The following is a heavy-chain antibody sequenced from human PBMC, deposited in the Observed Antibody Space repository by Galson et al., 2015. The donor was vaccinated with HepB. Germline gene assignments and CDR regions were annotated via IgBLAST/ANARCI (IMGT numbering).Heavy chain of an antibody. Sequence: SLRLSCAASGFTFSDYYMSWIRQAPGKGLEWISYISSKSGYTNYADSVKGRFTISRDNARNSLYLQMNSLRAEDTAVYHCARLRIGGDSTDYPDYWGQGTLVTVSS. CDR3: ARLRIGGDSTDYPDY. J-gene: IGHJ4*02. CDR2: ISSKSGYT. D-gene: IGHD3-22*01. V-gene: IGHV3-11*03. CDR1: GFTFSDYY.